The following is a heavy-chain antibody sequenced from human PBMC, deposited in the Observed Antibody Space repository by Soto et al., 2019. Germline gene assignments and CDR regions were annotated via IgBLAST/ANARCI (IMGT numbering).Heavy chain of an antibody. D-gene: IGHD6-19*01. V-gene: IGHV1-3*01. CDR3: AKHFDSGCPDY. J-gene: IGHJ4*02. CDR1: GYTFTGYA. Sequence: ASVKVSCKASGYTFTGYAMHWVRQAPGQRLEWMGWINAGNGTTLYADSVKGRCTISRDNSKNTLYLQMNNLRAEDTAVYYCAKHFDSGCPDYWGQGTLVTVS. CDR2: INAGNGTT.